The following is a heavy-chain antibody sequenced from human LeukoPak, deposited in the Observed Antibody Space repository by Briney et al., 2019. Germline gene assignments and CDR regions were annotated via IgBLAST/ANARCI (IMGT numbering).Heavy chain of an antibody. CDR3: AKDRMYYYDSSGRLYFQH. CDR1: GFTFSSYA. CDR2: ISGSGGST. V-gene: IGHV3-23*01. J-gene: IGHJ1*01. Sequence: SGGSLRPSCAASGFTFSSYAMSWVRQAPGKGLEWVSAISGSGGSTYYADSVKGRFTISRDNSKNTLYLQMNSLRAEDTAVYYCAKDRMYYYDSSGRLYFQHWGQGTLVTVSS. D-gene: IGHD3-22*01.